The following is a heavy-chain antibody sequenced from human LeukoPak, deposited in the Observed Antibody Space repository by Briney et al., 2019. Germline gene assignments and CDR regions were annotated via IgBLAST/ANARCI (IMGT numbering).Heavy chain of an antibody. D-gene: IGHD3-3*01. CDR2: ISYDGSNK. Sequence: PGGSLRLSCAASGFTFSSYAMHWVRQAPGKGLEWVAVISYDGSNKYYADSVKGRFTISRDNSKNTLYLQMNSLRAEDTAVYYCARDWSDYVDYWGQGTLVTVSS. CDR1: GFTFSSYA. V-gene: IGHV3-30*04. J-gene: IGHJ4*02. CDR3: ARDWSDYVDY.